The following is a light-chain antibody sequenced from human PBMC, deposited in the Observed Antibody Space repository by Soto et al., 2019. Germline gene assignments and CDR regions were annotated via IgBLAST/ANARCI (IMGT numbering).Light chain of an antibody. Sequence: DIQMTQSPSSLSASVGDRVTITFRASQTISSYLNWYQQKPGKDPKLLIYAASSLQSGVPSRFSGSGSGTDFTLTISSLQPEDFATYYCQQSHSIPYTFGQGTKLEIK. CDR2: AAS. V-gene: IGKV1-39*01. CDR3: QQSHSIPYT. CDR1: QTISSY. J-gene: IGKJ2*01.